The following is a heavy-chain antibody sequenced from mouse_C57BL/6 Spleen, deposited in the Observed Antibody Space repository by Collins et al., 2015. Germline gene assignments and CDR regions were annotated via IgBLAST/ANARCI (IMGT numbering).Heavy chain of an antibody. J-gene: IGHJ2*01. CDR3: AATSYYFDY. CDR1: GFSLISYG. Sequence: QVQLKESGPGLVAPSQSLSITCTVSGFSLISYGVSWVRRPPGKGLEWLGIIWGDGSRDYQSALTSRLSISKDNSKSQVFLKLNSLQTDDTATYYCAATSYYFDYWGQGTTLTVSS. CDR2: IWGDGSR. V-gene: IGHV2-3*01. D-gene: IGHD1-1*01.